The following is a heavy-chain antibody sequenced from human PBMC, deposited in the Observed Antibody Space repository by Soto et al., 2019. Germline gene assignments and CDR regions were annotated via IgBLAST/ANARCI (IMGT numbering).Heavy chain of an antibody. D-gene: IGHD2-15*01. Sequence: QVQLVQSGAEVKKPGASVKVSCKASGYTFTSYDINWVRQATGQGLAWMGWMNPNSGNTGYAQKFQGRVTMTRNTSISTAYMELSSLRSGDTAVYYCARRCSGGSCYGLGVAFDIWGQGTMVTVSS. CDR2: MNPNSGNT. J-gene: IGHJ3*02. V-gene: IGHV1-8*01. CDR3: ARRCSGGSCYGLGVAFDI. CDR1: GYTFTSYD.